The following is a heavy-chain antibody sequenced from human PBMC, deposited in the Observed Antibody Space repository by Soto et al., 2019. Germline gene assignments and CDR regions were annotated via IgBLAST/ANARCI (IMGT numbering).Heavy chain of an antibody. CDR2: ISGSGGST. Sequence: GGSLRLSCAASGFTFSSYAMSWVRQAPGKGLEWVSAISGSGGSTYYADSVKGRFTISRDNSKNTLYLQMKSLRAEDTAVYYCAKGESSIAARGEFDYWGQGTLVTVSS. V-gene: IGHV3-23*01. J-gene: IGHJ4*02. CDR1: GFTFSSYA. CDR3: AKGESSIAARGEFDY. D-gene: IGHD6-6*01.